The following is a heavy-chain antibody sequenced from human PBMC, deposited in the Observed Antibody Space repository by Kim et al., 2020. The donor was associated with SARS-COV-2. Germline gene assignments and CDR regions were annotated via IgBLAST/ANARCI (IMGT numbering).Heavy chain of an antibody. D-gene: IGHD3-3*01. J-gene: IGHJ3*02. CDR1: GYTFTSYD. V-gene: IGHV1-8*01. CDR2: MNPNSGNT. CDR3: LVNTIFGVVITNDAFDI. Sequence: ASVKVSCKASGYTFTSYDINWVRQATGQGLEWMGWMNPNSGNTGYAQKFQGRVTMTRNTSISTAYMELSSLRSEDTAVYYCLVNTIFGVVITNDAFDIWGQGTMVTVSS.